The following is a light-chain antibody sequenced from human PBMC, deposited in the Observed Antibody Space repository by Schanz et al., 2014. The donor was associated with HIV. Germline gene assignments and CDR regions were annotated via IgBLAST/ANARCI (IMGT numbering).Light chain of an antibody. CDR1: TSDIGAYNY. J-gene: IGLJ2*01. CDR2: EVS. CDR3: SSHAGSLVV. Sequence: QSALTQPPSASGSPGHSVTISCTGTTSDIGAYNYVSWYQLHPGRAPKLIIYEVSKRPSGVPDRFSGSKSGNTASLTVSGLQAEDETDYYCSSHAGSLVVFGGGTKLTVL. V-gene: IGLV2-8*01.